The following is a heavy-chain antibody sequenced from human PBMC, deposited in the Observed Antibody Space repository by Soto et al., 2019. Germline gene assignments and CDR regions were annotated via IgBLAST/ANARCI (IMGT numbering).Heavy chain of an antibody. Sequence: GGSLRLSCVASGFILSGYDMHWVRQATGEGLEWVSAIGTAGDPYYSGSVKGRFTISRGNAENSVYLQMNSLRAGDTAVYYCARAGYDSSVYYFYAMDVWGPGTTVTVSS. D-gene: IGHD3-22*01. J-gene: IGHJ6*02. CDR3: ARAGYDSSVYYFYAMDV. V-gene: IGHV3-13*05. CDR1: GFILSGYD. CDR2: IGTAGDP.